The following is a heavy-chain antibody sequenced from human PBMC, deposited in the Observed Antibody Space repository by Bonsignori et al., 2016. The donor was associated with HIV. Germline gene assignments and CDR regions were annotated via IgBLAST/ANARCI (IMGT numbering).Heavy chain of an antibody. Sequence: WVRQAPGQGLEWMGLVDPEDGETIYAEKFQGRVTITADTSTDTAYMELSSLRSEDTAVYYCATIGEYIVGATTGNYWGQGTLVTVSS. D-gene: IGHD1-26*01. CDR3: ATIGEYIVGATTGNY. J-gene: IGHJ4*02. CDR2: VDPEDGET. V-gene: IGHV1-69-2*01.